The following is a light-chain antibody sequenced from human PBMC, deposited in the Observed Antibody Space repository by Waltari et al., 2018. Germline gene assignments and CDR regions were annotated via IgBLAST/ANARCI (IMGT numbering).Light chain of an antibody. CDR1: SPNLGRHL. J-gene: IGLJ3*02. CDR2: RTN. CDR3: AAWDDSLRGPV. Sequence: QSVLTQAPSASGTPGQRVTISRSGSSPNLGRHLVFWYQLPPGMAPKLLIFRTNQRPSGVPDRFSGSKSGTSASLAISGLRSEDEADYSCAAWDDSLRGPVFGTGTKLTVL. V-gene: IGLV1-47*01.